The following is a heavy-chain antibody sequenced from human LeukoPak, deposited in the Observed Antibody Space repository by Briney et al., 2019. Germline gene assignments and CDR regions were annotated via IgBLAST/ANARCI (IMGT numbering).Heavy chain of an antibody. Sequence: EASVKVSCKASGYSFTSHYMHWVRQAPGQGLEWMGLINPRGTATRYAESFQGRLTLTRDLSTSTDYMELSSLRSEDTAVYYCARDNSVEDTAWWFDPWGQGTLVTVSS. D-gene: IGHD4-23*01. CDR1: GYSFTSHY. V-gene: IGHV1-46*01. J-gene: IGHJ5*02. CDR3: ARDNSVEDTAWWFDP. CDR2: INPRGTAT.